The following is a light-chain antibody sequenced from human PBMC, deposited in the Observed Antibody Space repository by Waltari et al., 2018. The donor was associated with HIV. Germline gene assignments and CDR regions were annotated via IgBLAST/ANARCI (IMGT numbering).Light chain of an antibody. CDR2: DVS. J-gene: IGLJ2*01. CDR3: STDTSSIALYVV. CDR1: RSDVGGYNY. V-gene: IGLV2-14*01. Sequence: QSALTPPASVSGSPGQSITISCTGTRSDVGGYNYVSWYQQHPGKAPHLMIYDVSYRPSVVAKRFCGSKSVNTAALTISGLQAEDEADYYGSTDTSSIALYVVFGGGTNLTVL.